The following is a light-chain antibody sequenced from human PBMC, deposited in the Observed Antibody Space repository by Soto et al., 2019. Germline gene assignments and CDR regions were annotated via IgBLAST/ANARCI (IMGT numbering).Light chain of an antibody. CDR3: KQYGSSRWT. J-gene: IGKJ1*01. CDR2: GAY. V-gene: IGKV3-20*01. Sequence: EIVLKQSPATLSVSPGERVTLSCRASQSVSSNYLAWYQQNPGQAHRLIIYGAYSRATGIQDRFSGSGSGTDFTLTIRRLEPEDFAVYYCKQYGSSRWTFGQGTKVDNK. CDR1: QSVSSNY.